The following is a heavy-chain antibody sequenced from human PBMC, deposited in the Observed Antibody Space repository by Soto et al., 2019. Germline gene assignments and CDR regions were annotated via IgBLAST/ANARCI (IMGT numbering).Heavy chain of an antibody. D-gene: IGHD1-26*01. CDR1: GFTFSSYW. J-gene: IGHJ4*02. Sequence: GGSLRLSCAASGFTFSSYWMHWVRQAPGKGLVWVSRINSDGSSTSYADSVKGRFTISRDNAKNTLYLQMNSLRAEDTAVYYCARGYSGSYLYYFDYWGQGTLVTVSS. CDR2: INSDGSST. V-gene: IGHV3-74*01. CDR3: ARGYSGSYLYYFDY.